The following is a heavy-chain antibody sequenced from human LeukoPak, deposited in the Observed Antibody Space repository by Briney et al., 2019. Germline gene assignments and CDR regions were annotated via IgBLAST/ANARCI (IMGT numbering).Heavy chain of an antibody. D-gene: IGHD6-19*01. CDR3: ARDRRAVAVYFDY. Sequence: PGRSLRLSCAASGFTFDSYAMHWVRQAPGKGLEWVAVTSYDGSINYYADSVRGRFTISRDNSKNTVYLEINNLRAEDTAVYYCARDRRAVAVYFDYWGQGTLVTVSS. V-gene: IGHV3-30*04. CDR2: TSYDGSIN. CDR1: GFTFDSYA. J-gene: IGHJ4*02.